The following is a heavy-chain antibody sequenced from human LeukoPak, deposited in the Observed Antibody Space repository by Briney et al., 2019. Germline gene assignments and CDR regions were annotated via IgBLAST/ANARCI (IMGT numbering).Heavy chain of an antibody. Sequence: SGTLSLTCAVSGGSISSGDWWTWVRLPPGKGLXXIGEIYHSGSTNYNPSLKSRVTISVDKSKNQFSLKLTSVTAADTAVYYCARERSGGYTYVFWGQGILVTVSS. J-gene: IGHJ4*02. CDR3: ARERSGGYTYVF. CDR2: IYHSGST. V-gene: IGHV4-4*02. CDR1: GGSISSGDW. D-gene: IGHD5-18*01.